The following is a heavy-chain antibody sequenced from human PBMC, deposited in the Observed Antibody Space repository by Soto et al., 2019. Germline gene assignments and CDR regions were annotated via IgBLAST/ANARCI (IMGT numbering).Heavy chain of an antibody. CDR3: ARYCSGGSCYSPYFDY. CDR1: GGSISSGGYY. D-gene: IGHD2-15*01. CDR2: IYYSGST. Sequence: QVQLQESGPGLVKPSQTLSLTCTVSGGSISSGGYYWSWIRQHPGKGLEWIGYIYYSGSTYYNPSLKSRVTISVETSKNQFSLKLSSVTAADTAVYYCARYCSGGSCYSPYFDYWGQGTLVTVSS. J-gene: IGHJ4*02. V-gene: IGHV4-31*03.